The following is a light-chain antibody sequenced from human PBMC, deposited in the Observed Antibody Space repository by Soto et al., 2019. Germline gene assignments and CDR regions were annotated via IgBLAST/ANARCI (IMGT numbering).Light chain of an antibody. J-gene: IGKJ1*01. CDR3: YQYNNWPRT. Sequence: EMVMTQSPATLSVSPGERATLSCRASQSISSNLAWYQQKPGQAPRLLIYRASTRATGIPARFSGSGSGTEFSLTISSLQSEDFAVYYCYQYNNWPRTFGQGTKVEIK. CDR2: RAS. V-gene: IGKV3-15*01. CDR1: QSISSN.